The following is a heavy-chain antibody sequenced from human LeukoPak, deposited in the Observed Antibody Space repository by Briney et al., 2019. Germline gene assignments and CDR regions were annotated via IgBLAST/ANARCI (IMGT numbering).Heavy chain of an antibody. CDR2: INHSGST. D-gene: IGHD2-2*01. V-gene: IGHV4-34*01. Sequence: SETLSLTCAVYGGSFSGYYWSWLRQPPGKGLEWIGEINHSGSTNYNPSLKSRVTISVDTSKNQFSLKLSSVTAADTAVYYCARHPDIGSSTSWGQGTLVTVSS. CDR3: ARHPDIGSSTS. CDR1: GGSFSGYY. J-gene: IGHJ4*02.